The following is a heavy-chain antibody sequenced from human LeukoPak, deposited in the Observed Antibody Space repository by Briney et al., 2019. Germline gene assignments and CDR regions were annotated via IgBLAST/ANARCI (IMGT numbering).Heavy chain of an antibody. Sequence: ASVTVSCKASGYTFTHYYMHWVRQAPGQGLEWMGWINPNSAGTNYAQNFQGRVTMTRDTSINTAYMELTRLRSDDTAVYYCARRYCSSTSCYYFDYWGQGTLVTVSS. D-gene: IGHD2-2*01. V-gene: IGHV1-2*02. J-gene: IGHJ4*02. CDR2: INPNSAGT. CDR1: GYTFTHYY. CDR3: ARRYCSSTSCYYFDY.